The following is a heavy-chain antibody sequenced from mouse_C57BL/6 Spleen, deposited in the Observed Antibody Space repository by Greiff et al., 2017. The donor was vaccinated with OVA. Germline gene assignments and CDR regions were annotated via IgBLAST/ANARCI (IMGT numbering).Heavy chain of an antibody. CDR2: IYPGDGDT. D-gene: IGHD1-1*01. Sequence: VQLQQSGPELVKPGASVKISCKASGYAFSSSWMNWVKQRPGKGLEWIGRIYPGDGDTNYNGKFKGKATLTADKSSSTAYMQLSSLTSEDSAVYFCAPITTVVATEYFDDWGTGTTVTVSS. CDR1: GYAFSSSW. V-gene: IGHV1-82*01. CDR3: APITTVVATEYFDD. J-gene: IGHJ1*03.